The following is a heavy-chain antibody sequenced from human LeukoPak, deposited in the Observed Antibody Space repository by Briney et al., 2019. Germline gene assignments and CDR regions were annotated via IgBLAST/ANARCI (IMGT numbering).Heavy chain of an antibody. Sequence: GGSLRLSCAASGFTFSSYAMHWVRQAPGKGLEWVAVISYDGSNKYYADSVKGRFTISRDNSKNTLYLQMNSLRAEDTAVYYCAKVGYSTNWLYFDYWGQGTLVTVSS. CDR2: ISYDGSNK. J-gene: IGHJ4*02. CDR1: GFTFSSYA. CDR3: AKVGYSTNWLYFDY. D-gene: IGHD6-13*01. V-gene: IGHV3-30*04.